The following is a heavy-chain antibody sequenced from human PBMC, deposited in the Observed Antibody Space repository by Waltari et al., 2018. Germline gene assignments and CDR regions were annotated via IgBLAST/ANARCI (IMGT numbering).Heavy chain of an antibody. D-gene: IGHD3-10*01. J-gene: IGHJ4*02. CDR3: ARVVWFGELCFDY. V-gene: IGHV4-39*01. CDR1: GGSIRSSSYY. Sequence: QLQLQESGPGLVKPSETLSLTCTVSGGSIRSSSYYWGWIRQPPGKGLAWIGRIYYSGSTYYNPSLKRRGTISVDTSKNQFSLKLSSVTAADTAVYYCARVVWFGELCFDYWGQGTLVTVSS. CDR2: IYYSGST.